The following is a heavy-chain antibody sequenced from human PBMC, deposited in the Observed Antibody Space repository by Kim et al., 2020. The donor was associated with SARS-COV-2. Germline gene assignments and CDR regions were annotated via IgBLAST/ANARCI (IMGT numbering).Heavy chain of an antibody. Sequence: GGSLRLSCAASGFGFSTNAMGWVRQAPGKGLEWVSSISGTGTDLYYADPVRGRFTISRDIGKSTLYLQMNSLRAEDTALYYCAKDIWDYSGMDVWGQGTTVTGSS. CDR1: GFGFSTNA. V-gene: IGHV3-23*01. CDR2: ISGTGTDL. D-gene: IGHD3-10*01. J-gene: IGHJ6*02. CDR3: AKDIWDYSGMDV.